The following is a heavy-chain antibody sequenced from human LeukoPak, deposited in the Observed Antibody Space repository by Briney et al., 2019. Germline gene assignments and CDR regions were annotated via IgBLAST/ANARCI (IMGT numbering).Heavy chain of an antibody. CDR1: GGSFSDSY. CDR2: INHTGTT. V-gene: IGHV4-34*01. D-gene: IGHD3-9*01. Sequence: SETLSLTCAVYGGSFSDSYWSWIRQSPGKGLEWIGEINHTGTTNYNPSLKSRVTLSVDTSKNQFSLELNTVTAADTAMYYCASSLDRYYFDYWGQGTLVTVSS. J-gene: IGHJ4*02. CDR3: ASSLDRYYFDY.